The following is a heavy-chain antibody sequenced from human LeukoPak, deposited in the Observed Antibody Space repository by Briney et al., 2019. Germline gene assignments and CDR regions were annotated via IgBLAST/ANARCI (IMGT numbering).Heavy chain of an antibody. CDR2: ISGSGGST. V-gene: IGHV3-23*01. CDR3: AKAGDYYGSGSPLFGMDV. D-gene: IGHD3-10*01. CDR1: GFTFSSYA. J-gene: IGHJ6*02. Sequence: GSLRLSCAASGFTFSSYAMSWVRQAPGKGLEWVSAISGSGGSTYYADSVKGRFTISRDNSKNTLYLLMNSLRAEDTAVYYCAKAGDYYGSGSPLFGMDVWGQGTTVTVSS.